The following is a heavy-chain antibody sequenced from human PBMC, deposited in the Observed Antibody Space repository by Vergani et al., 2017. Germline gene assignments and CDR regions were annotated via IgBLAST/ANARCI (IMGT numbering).Heavy chain of an antibody. Sequence: QVQLVESGGGVVQLGRSLRLSCAASGFTFSSYAMHWVRQAPGKGLEWVAVISYDGSNKYYADSVKGRFTISRDNSKNTLYLQMNSLRAEDTAVYYCARDGDYDFWSGYYYYYYYMDVWGKGTTVTVSS. CDR3: ARDGDYDFWSGYYYYYYYMDV. V-gene: IGHV3-30-3*01. J-gene: IGHJ6*03. CDR1: GFTFSSYA. CDR2: ISYDGSNK. D-gene: IGHD3-3*01.